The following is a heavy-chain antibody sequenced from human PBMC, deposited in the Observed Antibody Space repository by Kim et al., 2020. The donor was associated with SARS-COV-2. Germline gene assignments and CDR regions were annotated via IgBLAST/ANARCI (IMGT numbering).Heavy chain of an antibody. V-gene: IGHV4-59*13. J-gene: IGHJ1*01. CDR1: GGSISSYY. D-gene: IGHD3-16*01. Sequence: SETLSLTCTVSGGSISSYYWSWIRQPPGKGLEWIGYIYYSGSTNYNPSLKSRVTISVDTSKNQFSLKLSSVTAADTAVYYCARGGSFGGPEYFQHWGQGTLVTVSS. CDR2: IYYSGST. CDR3: ARGGSFGGPEYFQH.